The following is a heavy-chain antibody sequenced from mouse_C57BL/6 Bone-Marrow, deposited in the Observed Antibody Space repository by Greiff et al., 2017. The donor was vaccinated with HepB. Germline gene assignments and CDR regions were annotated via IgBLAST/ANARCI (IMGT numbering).Heavy chain of an antibody. D-gene: IGHD1-1*01. V-gene: IGHV6-3*01. CDR1: GFTFSNYW. Sequence: DVMLVESGGGLVQPGGSMKLSCVASGFTFSNYWMNWVRQSPEKGLEWVAQIRLKSDNYATHYAESVKVRFTISRDDSKSSVYLQMHNLRAEATGIYYCTGDYYGSVYWGQGTTLTVSS. J-gene: IGHJ2*01. CDR3: TGDYYGSVY. CDR2: IRLKSDNYAT.